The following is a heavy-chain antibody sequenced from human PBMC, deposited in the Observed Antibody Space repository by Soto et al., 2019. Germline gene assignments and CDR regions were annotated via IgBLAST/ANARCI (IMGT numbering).Heavy chain of an antibody. V-gene: IGHV4-59*01. CDR3: ARGDYGDYDYYFDY. Sequence: SETLSLTCTVSGGSISSYYWSWIRQPPGKGLEWIGYIYYSGSTNYNPSLKSRVTISVDTSKNQFSLKLSSVTAADTAVYYCARGDYGDYDYYFDYWGQGTLVTVSS. D-gene: IGHD4-17*01. J-gene: IGHJ4*02. CDR1: GGSISSYY. CDR2: IYYSGST.